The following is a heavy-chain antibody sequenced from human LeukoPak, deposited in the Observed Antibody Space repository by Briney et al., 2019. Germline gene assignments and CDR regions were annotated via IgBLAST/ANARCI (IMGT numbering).Heavy chain of an antibody. J-gene: IGHJ5*02. Sequence: RTSETLSLTCTVSGGSINNNDFYWGWIRQPPGKGLEWIGTIYYSGSTYYKSSLKSRVTISEDMSKNQFSLKLSSVTAADTAVYYCASSEEDYTGFDPWGQGTLVTVSS. CDR3: ASSEEDYTGFDP. V-gene: IGHV4-39*07. CDR1: GGSINNNDFY. D-gene: IGHD4-11*01. CDR2: IYYSGST.